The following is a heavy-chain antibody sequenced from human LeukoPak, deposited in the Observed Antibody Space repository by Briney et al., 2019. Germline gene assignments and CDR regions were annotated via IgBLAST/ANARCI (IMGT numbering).Heavy chain of an antibody. CDR3: ARGPTWIQLWDAFDI. CDR2: MNPNSGNT. D-gene: IGHD5-18*01. J-gene: IGHJ3*02. Sequence: ASVKVSCKASGYTFTSYDINWVRQATGQGLEWMGWMNPNSGNTGYAQKFQGRVTTTRNTSISTAYMELSSLRSEDTAVYYCARGPTWIQLWDAFDIWGQGTMVTVSS. V-gene: IGHV1-8*01. CDR1: GYTFTSYD.